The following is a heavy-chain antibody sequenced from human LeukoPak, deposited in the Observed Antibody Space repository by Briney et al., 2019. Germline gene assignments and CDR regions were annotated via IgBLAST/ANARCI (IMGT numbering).Heavy chain of an antibody. D-gene: IGHD1-26*01. CDR2: ISHDGSNK. V-gene: IGHV3-30*18. CDR3: AKDRKKWELLDYFDY. J-gene: IGHJ4*02. CDR1: GFTFSSYG. Sequence: PGGSLRLSCAASGFTFSSYGMHWVRQAPGKGLEWVAVISHDGSNKYYADSVKGRFTISRDNSKNTLYLQMNSLRAEDTAVYYCAKDRKKWELLDYFDYWGQGTLVTVSS.